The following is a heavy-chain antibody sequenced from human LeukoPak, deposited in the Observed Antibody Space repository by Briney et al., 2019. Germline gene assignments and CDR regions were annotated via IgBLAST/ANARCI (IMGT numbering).Heavy chain of an antibody. CDR2: INHSGST. CDR1: GGSFSGYY. J-gene: IGHJ6*03. CDR3: ASIGDSSGYYTTPYYYYYYMDV. D-gene: IGHD3-22*01. Sequence: PSETLSLTCAVYGGSFSGYYWSWIRQPPGKGLEWIGEINHSGSTNYNPSLKSRVTISVDTSKNQFSLKLRSVTAADTAVYYCASIGDSSGYYTTPYYYYYYMDVWGKGTTVTVSS. V-gene: IGHV4-34*01.